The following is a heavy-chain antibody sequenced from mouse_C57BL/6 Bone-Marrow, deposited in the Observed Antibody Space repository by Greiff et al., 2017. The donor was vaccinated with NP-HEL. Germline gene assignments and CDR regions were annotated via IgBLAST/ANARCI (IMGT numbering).Heavy chain of an antibody. V-gene: IGHV2-2*01. CDR1: GFSLTSYG. D-gene: IGHD2-1*01. J-gene: IGHJ4*01. Sequence: QVQLKESGPGLVQPSQSLSITCTVSGFSLTSYGVHWVRQSPGKGLEWLGVIWSGGSTDYNAAFISRLSISKDNSKSQVFFKMNSLQADDTAIYYCARKLLYYGNYDAMDYWGQGTSVTVSS. CDR2: IWSGGST. CDR3: ARKLLYYGNYDAMDY.